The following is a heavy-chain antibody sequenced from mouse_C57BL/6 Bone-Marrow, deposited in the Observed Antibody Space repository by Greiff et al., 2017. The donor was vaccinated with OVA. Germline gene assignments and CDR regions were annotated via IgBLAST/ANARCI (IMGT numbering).Heavy chain of an antibody. D-gene: IGHD2-1*01. CDR1: GFTFSSYA. V-gene: IGHV5-4*03. CDR3: ARRYYGNYFYAMDY. CDR2: ISDGGSYT. J-gene: IGHJ4*01. Sequence: EVQGVESGGGLVKPGGSLKLSCAASGFTFSSYAMSWVRQTPEKRLEWVATISDGGSYTYYPDNVKGRFTISRDNAKNNLYLQMSHLKSEDTAMYYCARRYYGNYFYAMDYWGQGTSVTVSS.